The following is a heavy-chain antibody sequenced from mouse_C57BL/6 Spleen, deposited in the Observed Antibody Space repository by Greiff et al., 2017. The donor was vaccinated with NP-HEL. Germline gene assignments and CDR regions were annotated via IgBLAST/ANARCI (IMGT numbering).Heavy chain of an antibody. CDR1: GFTFSSYT. Sequence: EVMLVESGGGLVKPGGSLKLSCAASGFTFSSYTMSWVRQTPEKRLEWVATISGGGGNTYYPDSVKGRFTISRDNAKNTLYLQMSSLRSEDTALYYCARQGLYGYDCFDYWGQGTTLTVSS. J-gene: IGHJ2*01. D-gene: IGHD2-2*01. CDR3: ARQGLYGYDCFDY. CDR2: ISGGGGNT. V-gene: IGHV5-9*01.